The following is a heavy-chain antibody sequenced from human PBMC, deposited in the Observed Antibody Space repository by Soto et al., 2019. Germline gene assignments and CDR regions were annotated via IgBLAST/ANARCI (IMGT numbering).Heavy chain of an antibody. CDR3: AREATVLENWFDP. J-gene: IGHJ5*02. CDR2: IYYSGST. CDR1: GGSISSGGYY. Sequence: QVQLQESGPGLVKPSQTLSLTCTVSGGSISSGGYYWSWIRQHPGKGLEWIGYIYYSGSTYYNPSIKSRVTISVDTSKNQFSLKLSSVTAADTAVYYCAREATVLENWFDPWGQGTLVTVSS. D-gene: IGHD4-17*01. V-gene: IGHV4-31*03.